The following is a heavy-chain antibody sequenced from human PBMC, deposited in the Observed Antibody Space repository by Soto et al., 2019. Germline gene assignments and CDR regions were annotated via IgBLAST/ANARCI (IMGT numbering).Heavy chain of an antibody. D-gene: IGHD4-17*01. Sequence: QVQLVESGGGLVNPGGSLRLSCAASGFRFSDYYMSWLRQSPGKGLEWVSSILTTGSTMYYADSVKGRFTTSRDNSKNSVFLQMNSLRAEDKAVYYCARGGRTRFDYWGQGILVTVSS. J-gene: IGHJ4*02. CDR3: ARGGRTRFDY. V-gene: IGHV3-11*01. CDR2: ILTTGSTM. CDR1: GFRFSDYY.